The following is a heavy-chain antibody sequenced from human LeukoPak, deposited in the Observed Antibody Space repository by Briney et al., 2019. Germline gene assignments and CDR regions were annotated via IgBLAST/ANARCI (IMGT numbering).Heavy chain of an antibody. CDR1: GYTFTGYY. Sequence: ASVKVSCKASGYTFTGYYMHWVRQAPGQGPEWMGWISAYNGNTNFAQKFQGRVTMTTDTSTSTAYMELRSLRSDDTAVYYCARGSKGDYWGQGTLVTVSS. V-gene: IGHV1-18*04. J-gene: IGHJ4*02. CDR2: ISAYNGNT. D-gene: IGHD4-11*01. CDR3: ARGSKGDY.